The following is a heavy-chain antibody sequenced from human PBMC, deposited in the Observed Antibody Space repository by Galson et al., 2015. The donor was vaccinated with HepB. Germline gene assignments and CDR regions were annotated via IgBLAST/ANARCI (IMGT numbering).Heavy chain of an antibody. Sequence: SLRLSCAASGFNFHGYSMNWVRQAPGKGLEWLSYISYSSYTIYYADSVRGRFTVSRDNAKNSLFLQMNSLRVEDTAVYFCARGESYTSGWFTTPDYWGQGTLVTISS. V-gene: IGHV3-48*04. CDR1: GFNFHGYS. CDR2: ISYSSYTI. J-gene: IGHJ4*02. D-gene: IGHD6-19*01. CDR3: ARGESYTSGWFTTPDY.